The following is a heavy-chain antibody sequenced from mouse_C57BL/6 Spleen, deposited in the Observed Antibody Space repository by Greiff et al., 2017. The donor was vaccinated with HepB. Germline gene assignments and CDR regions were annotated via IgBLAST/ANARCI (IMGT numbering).Heavy chain of an antibody. V-gene: IGHV1-82*01. Sequence: VQRVESGPELVKPGASVKISCKASGYAFSSSWMNWVKQRPGKGLEWIGRIYPGDGDTNYNGKFKGKATLTADKSSSTAYMQLSSLTSEDSAVYFCARSSDYYGSPWFAYWGQGTLVTVSA. CDR3: ARSSDYYGSPWFAY. CDR1: GYAFSSSW. CDR2: IYPGDGDT. D-gene: IGHD1-1*01. J-gene: IGHJ3*01.